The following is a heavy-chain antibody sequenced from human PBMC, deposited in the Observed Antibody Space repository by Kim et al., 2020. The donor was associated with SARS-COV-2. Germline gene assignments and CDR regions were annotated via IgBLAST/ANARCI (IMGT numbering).Heavy chain of an antibody. J-gene: IGHJ4*02. CDR3: AKDPYTSGWYRAGDS. CDR1: GFTFSNFA. V-gene: IGHV3-23*01. Sequence: GGSLRLSCAASGFTFSNFAMSWVRQAPGKGLQWVSGISGRGVGSTSYADSVKGRFTISRDNSKNTLYLQMNSLRVEDTAIYYCAKDPYTSGWYRAGDSWGQGTLVTVSS. D-gene: IGHD6-19*01. CDR2: ISGRGVGST.